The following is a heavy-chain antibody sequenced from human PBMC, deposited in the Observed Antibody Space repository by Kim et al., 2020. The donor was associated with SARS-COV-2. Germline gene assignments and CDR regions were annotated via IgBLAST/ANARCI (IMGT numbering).Heavy chain of an antibody. V-gene: IGHV4-59*01. D-gene: IGHD3-10*01. Sequence: SETLSLTCTVSGGSISSYYLSWIRQPPGKGLEWIGYIYYSGSTNYNPSLKSRVTISVDTSKNQFSLKLSSVTAADTAVYYCARGSRLLWFGELPSRQYFDYWGQGTLVTVSS. CDR3: ARGSRLLWFGELPSRQYFDY. CDR2: IYYSGST. CDR1: GGSISSYY. J-gene: IGHJ4*02.